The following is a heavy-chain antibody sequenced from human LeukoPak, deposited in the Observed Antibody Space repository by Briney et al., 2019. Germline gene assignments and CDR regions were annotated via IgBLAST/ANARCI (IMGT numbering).Heavy chain of an antibody. CDR3: ARADEGSSGPGVY. CDR2: ISGSGGNT. CDR1: GFTFSNYA. V-gene: IGHV3-23*01. J-gene: IGHJ4*02. D-gene: IGHD3-22*01. Sequence: GGSLRLSCAASGFTFSNYAMSWVRQAPGKGLEWVSVISGSGGNTYYADSVKGRFTISRDNSRNALYLQMNSLRAEDTAVYYCARADEGSSGPGVYWGQGTLVTVSS.